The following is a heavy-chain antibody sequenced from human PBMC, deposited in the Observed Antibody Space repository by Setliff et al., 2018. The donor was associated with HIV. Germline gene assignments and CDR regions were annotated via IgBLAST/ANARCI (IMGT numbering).Heavy chain of an antibody. J-gene: IGHJ4*02. CDR3: ASTGYSSGWSFDY. V-gene: IGHV4-39*07. CDR1: GDSFNGSHYL. Sequence: PSETLSLTCTVSGDSFNGSHYLWGWIRQPPGKGLEWVGNVYYNWATYYNPSLKNRVTISVDTSKNQFSLKLSSVTAADTAVYYCASTGYSSGWSFDYWGQGTLVTVSS. CDR2: VYYNWAT. D-gene: IGHD6-19*01.